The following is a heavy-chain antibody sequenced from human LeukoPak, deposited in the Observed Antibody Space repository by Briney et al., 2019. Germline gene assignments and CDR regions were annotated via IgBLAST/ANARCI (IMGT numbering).Heavy chain of an antibody. CDR2: IYYSGRT. V-gene: IGHV4-59*12. J-gene: IGHJ6*03. D-gene: IGHD3-22*01. CDR3: ARVTNYYDSSGYPYYYYYYMDV. Sequence: SETLSLTCTVSGGSISSYYWSWIRQPPGKGLEWIGYIYYSGRTNYNPSLKSRVTISVDTSKNQFSLKLSSVTAADTAVYYCARVTNYYDSSGYPYYYYYYMDVWGKGTTVTVSS. CDR1: GGSISSYY.